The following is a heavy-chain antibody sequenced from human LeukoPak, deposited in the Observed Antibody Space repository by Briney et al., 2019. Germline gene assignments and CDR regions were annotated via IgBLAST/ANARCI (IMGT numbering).Heavy chain of an antibody. CDR3: ARGPGYSSSWYGTDL. Sequence: GSLRLSCAASGFTFSSYHMNWVRQAPGKGLVWVSRINSDGSTTNYADSVKGRFTISRDNAKNTLYLQMDSLRAEDTAVYYCARGPGYSSSWYGTDLWGQGALVTVSS. V-gene: IGHV3-74*01. J-gene: IGHJ5*02. CDR2: INSDGSTT. D-gene: IGHD6-13*01. CDR1: GFTFSSYH.